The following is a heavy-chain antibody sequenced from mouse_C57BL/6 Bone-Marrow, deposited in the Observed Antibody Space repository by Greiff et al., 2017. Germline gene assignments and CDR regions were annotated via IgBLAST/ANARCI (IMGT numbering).Heavy chain of an antibody. V-gene: IGHV5-4*01. CDR2: ISDGGSYT. Sequence: EVQLVESGGGLVKPGGSLKLSCAASGFTFSSYAMSWVRQTPEKRLEWVATISDGGSYTYYPDNVKGRFTISRDNAKNNLYLQMSHLKSEDTAMYYCARVPPSYYFGSSWFAYWGQGTLVTVSA. J-gene: IGHJ3*01. CDR3: ARVPPSYYFGSSWFAY. D-gene: IGHD1-1*01. CDR1: GFTFSSYA.